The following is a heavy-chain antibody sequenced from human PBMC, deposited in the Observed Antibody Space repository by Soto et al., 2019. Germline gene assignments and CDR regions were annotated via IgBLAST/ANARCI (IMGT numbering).Heavy chain of an antibody. J-gene: IGHJ4*02. CDR3: ARVKGYDFWSGYYIFDY. Sequence: SVKVSCKASGGTFSSYAISWVRQAPGQGLEWMGGIIPIFGTANYAQKFQGRVTVTADESTSTAYMELSSLRSEDTAVYYCARVKGYDFWSGYYIFDYWGQGTLVTVSS. CDR1: GGTFSSYA. D-gene: IGHD3-3*01. V-gene: IGHV1-69*13. CDR2: IIPIFGTA.